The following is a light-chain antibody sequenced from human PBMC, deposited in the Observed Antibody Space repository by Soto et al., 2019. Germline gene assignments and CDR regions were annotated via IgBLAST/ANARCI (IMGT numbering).Light chain of an antibody. V-gene: IGKV1-9*01. CDR3: QQLNSYPLT. Sequence: DIQVTQSPSFLSASVGDRVTITCRAIQGISYYLAWYQQKPGKAPKLLIYAASTLQRGVSSRFSGSGSGTEFTLTISSLQPEDFATYYCQQLNSYPLTFGGGTKVEIK. CDR2: AAS. J-gene: IGKJ4*01. CDR1: QGISYY.